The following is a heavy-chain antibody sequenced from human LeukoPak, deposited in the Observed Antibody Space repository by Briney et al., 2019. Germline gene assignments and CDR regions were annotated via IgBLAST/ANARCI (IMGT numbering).Heavy chain of an antibody. J-gene: IGHJ4*02. Sequence: GGSLTLSCAASGISVSNTYMSWVRQAPGKGLEWVSSISSSSSYIYYADSAKGRFTISRDNAKNSLYLQMNSLRAEDTAVYYCAREVGAGRDFDYWGQGTLVTVSS. CDR1: GISVSNTY. D-gene: IGHD1-26*01. CDR2: ISSSSSYI. CDR3: AREVGAGRDFDY. V-gene: IGHV3-21*01.